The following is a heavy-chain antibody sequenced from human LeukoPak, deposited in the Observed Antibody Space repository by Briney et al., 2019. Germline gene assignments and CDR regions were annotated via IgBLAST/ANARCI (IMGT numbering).Heavy chain of an antibody. D-gene: IGHD2-15*01. CDR3: ARAGAMVAATRYYYYYMDV. Sequence: SETLSLTCAVYGGSYGGYYWSWIRQPPGKGLEWIGYIYYSGSTNYNPSLKSRVTISVDTSKNQFSLKLSSVTAADTAVYYCARAGAMVAATRYYYYYMDVWGKGTTVTVSS. CDR1: GGSYGGYY. J-gene: IGHJ6*03. V-gene: IGHV4-59*01. CDR2: IYYSGST.